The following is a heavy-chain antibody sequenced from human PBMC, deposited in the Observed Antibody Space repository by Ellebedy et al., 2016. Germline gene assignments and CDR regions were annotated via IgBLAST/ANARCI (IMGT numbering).Heavy chain of an antibody. D-gene: IGHD6-19*01. V-gene: IGHV3-30*07. CDR3: ARDARSSGWSGTFCFDY. J-gene: IGHJ4*02. Sequence: SVKGRFTISRDNSKNTLYLQMNSLRAEDTAVYYCARDARSSGWSGTFCFDYWGQGTLVTVSS.